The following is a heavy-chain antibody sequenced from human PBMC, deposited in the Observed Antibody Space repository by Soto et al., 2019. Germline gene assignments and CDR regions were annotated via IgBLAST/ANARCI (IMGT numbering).Heavy chain of an antibody. V-gene: IGHV1-46*01. J-gene: IGHJ4*02. CDR3: ARSVSTKTATIDY. CDR2: ITPSSGGT. CDR1: GYTFTSYY. D-gene: IGHD2-21*02. Sequence: QVQLVQSGAEVKTPGASVTVSCKASGYTFTSYYLHWLRQARGQGLEWMGIITPSSGGTRFSQRLQDRVTMTRDTPTGTIYMDLRGLTFEDTGVYYCARSVSTKTATIDYWGQGTLVTVSS.